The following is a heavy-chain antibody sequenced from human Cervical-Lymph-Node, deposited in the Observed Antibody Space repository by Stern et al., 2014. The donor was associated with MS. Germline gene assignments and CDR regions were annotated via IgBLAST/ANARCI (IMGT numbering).Heavy chain of an antibody. J-gene: IGHJ4*02. CDR2: INPSGGST. CDR3: ARLRIVDYYFDY. Sequence: QLVQSGAEVKKPGASVKVSCKASGYTFTSYYMHWVRQAPGQGLEWMGIINPSGGSTSYAQKFQGRVTMTRETSTSTVYMELSSLRSEDTAVYYCARLRIVDYYFDYWGQGTLVTVSS. V-gene: IGHV1-46*01. D-gene: IGHD3-22*01. CDR1: GYTFTSYY.